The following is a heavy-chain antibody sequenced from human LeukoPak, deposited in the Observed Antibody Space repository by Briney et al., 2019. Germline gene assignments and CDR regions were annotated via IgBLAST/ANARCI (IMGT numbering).Heavy chain of an antibody. CDR3: ARDNYYDSSGYYSDAFDI. V-gene: IGHV1-69*06. CDR2: IIPIFGTA. J-gene: IGHJ3*02. CDR1: GGTFSSYA. D-gene: IGHD3-22*01. Sequence: SVKVSCKASGGTFSSYAISWVRQAPGQGLEWMGGIIPIFGTANYAQKFQGRVTITADKSTSTAYMELSSLRSEDTAVYYCARDNYYDSSGYYSDAFDIWGQGTMVTVSS.